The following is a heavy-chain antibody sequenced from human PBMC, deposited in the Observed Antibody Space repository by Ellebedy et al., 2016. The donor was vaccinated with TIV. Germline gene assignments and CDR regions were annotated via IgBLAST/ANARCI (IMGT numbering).Heavy chain of an antibody. CDR2: ISGSGGST. J-gene: IGHJ4*02. CDR1: GFTFSSYA. D-gene: IGHD3-22*01. V-gene: IGHV3-23*01. CDR3: AKPLYYDSSGMFDY. Sequence: GGSLRLSXAASGFTFSSYAMSWVRQAPGKGLEWVSAISGSGGSTYYADSVKGRFTISRDNSKNTLYLQMNSLRAEDTAVYYCAKPLYYDSSGMFDYWGQGTLVTVSS.